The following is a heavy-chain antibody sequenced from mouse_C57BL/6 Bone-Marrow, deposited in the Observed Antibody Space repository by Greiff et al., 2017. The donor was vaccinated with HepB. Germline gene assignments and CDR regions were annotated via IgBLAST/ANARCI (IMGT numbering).Heavy chain of an antibody. D-gene: IGHD2-4*01. CDR2: IWTGGGT. V-gene: IGHV2-9-1*01. CDR3: AIKRIYYDNSMDY. J-gene: IGHJ4*01. CDR1: GFSLTSYA. Sequence: VKVVESGPGLVAPSQSLSITCTVSGFSLTSYAISWVRQPPGKGLEWLGVIWTGGGTNYNSALKSRLSISKDNSKSKVFLKMNSLQTDDTARYYCAIKRIYYDNSMDYWGQGTSVTVSS.